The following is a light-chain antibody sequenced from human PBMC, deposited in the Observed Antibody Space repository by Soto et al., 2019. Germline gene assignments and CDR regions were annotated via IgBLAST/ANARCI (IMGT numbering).Light chain of an antibody. V-gene: IGKV3-20*01. Sequence: EIVLTQSPGTLSLSPGESATLSCRASQSVNSNYLAWYQQKPSQAPRLLIYDTSSRATGIPDRFSGSGSGTDFTLTISRLEPEDFAVYYCQHYTDSRTFGQGTKLEIK. CDR2: DTS. CDR3: QHYTDSRT. CDR1: QSVNSNY. J-gene: IGKJ2*01.